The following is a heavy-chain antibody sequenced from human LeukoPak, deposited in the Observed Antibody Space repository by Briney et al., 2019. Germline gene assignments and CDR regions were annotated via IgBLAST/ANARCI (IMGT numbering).Heavy chain of an antibody. Sequence: SVKVSCKASGGTSSSYAISWVRQAPGQGLEWMGRIIPILGIANYAQKFQGRVTITADKSTSTAYMELSSLRSEDTAVYYCARSTVVTPIDYWGQGTLVTVSS. CDR1: GGTSSSYA. V-gene: IGHV1-69*04. D-gene: IGHD4-23*01. J-gene: IGHJ4*02. CDR3: ARSTVVTPIDY. CDR2: IIPILGIA.